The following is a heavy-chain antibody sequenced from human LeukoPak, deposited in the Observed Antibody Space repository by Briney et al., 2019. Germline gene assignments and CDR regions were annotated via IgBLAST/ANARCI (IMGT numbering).Heavy chain of an antibody. CDR2: IIPIFGTA. J-gene: IGHJ5*02. Sequence: ASVKVSCKASGGTFSSYAISWVRQAPGQGLEWMGGIIPIFGTANYAQKFQGRVTITADESTSTAYMELGSLRSEDTAVYYCARSLCSGGSCYPSSRGFDPWGQGTLVTVSS. V-gene: IGHV1-69*13. CDR3: ARSLCSGGSCYPSSRGFDP. D-gene: IGHD2-15*01. CDR1: GGTFSSYA.